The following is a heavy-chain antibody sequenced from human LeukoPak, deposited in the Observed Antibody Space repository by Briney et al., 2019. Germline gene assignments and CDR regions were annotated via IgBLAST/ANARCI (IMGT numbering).Heavy chain of an antibody. V-gene: IGHV3-74*01. CDR2: INTDGSST. CDR3: ARTVPGYFFDS. CDR1: GFAFSSYR. Sequence: GGSLRLSCAASGFAFSSYRMRWVRQAPGVGLVWVSRINTDGSSTSYADSVKGRFTISRDSAKNTLYLQMNSLRAEDTAVYYCARTVPGYFFDSWGQGTLVTVSS. J-gene: IGHJ4*02. D-gene: IGHD3-10*01.